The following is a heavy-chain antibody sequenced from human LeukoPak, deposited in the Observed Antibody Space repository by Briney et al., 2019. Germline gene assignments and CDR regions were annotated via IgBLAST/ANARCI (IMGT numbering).Heavy chain of an antibody. D-gene: IGHD3-9*01. CDR2: ISYDGSDK. V-gene: IGHV3-30*18. J-gene: IGHJ4*02. CDR1: GFTFSSYG. Sequence: GGSLRLSCAASGFTFSSYGMHWVRQAPGKGLEWVAVISYDGSDKYYADSVKGRFTISRDNSKNTLYLQMNSLRAEDTAVYYCAKAHYDIWAIDYWGQGTLSPSPQ. CDR3: AKAHYDIWAIDY.